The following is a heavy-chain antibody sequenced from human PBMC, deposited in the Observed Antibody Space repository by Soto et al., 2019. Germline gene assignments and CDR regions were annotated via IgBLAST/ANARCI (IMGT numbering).Heavy chain of an antibody. CDR1: GFTFSSYG. D-gene: IGHD3-10*01. CDR2: ISYDGSNK. J-gene: IGHJ4*02. Sequence: PGGSLRLSCDVSGFTFSSYGIHCVRQAPGKGLAWVAVISYDGSNKYYPDSVKGRFTISRDNAKKTLYLQRNSRRAEDTAVYYCARAIDMVRGVISALGYWGQGTLVTVSS. CDR3: ARAIDMVRGVISALGY. V-gene: IGHV3-30*03.